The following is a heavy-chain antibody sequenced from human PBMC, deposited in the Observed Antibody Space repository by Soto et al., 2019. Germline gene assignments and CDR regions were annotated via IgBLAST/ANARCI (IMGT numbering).Heavy chain of an antibody. CDR2: IYYCGST. CDR3: AGAYDRNWFDP. CDR1: GGSISCYY. V-gene: IGHV4-59*12. D-gene: IGHD3-16*01. Sequence: SETLSLTSTAPGGSISCYYRSWIRQPPGKGMEWIGYIYYCGSTNHNPTLNSRVTISVDTSKNKIPLNLSSAPDAATAGSYCAGAYDRNWFDPWGQGTLVTVSS. J-gene: IGHJ5*02.